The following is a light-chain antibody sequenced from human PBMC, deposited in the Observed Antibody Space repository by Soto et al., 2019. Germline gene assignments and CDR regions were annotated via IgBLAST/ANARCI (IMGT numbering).Light chain of an antibody. V-gene: IGLV1-51*01. J-gene: IGLJ2*01. CDR3: AAWDTRLSGVV. CDR2: DNN. CDR1: SSNIAINY. Sequence: QSVLTQPPSVSAAPGQKVTISCSGTSSNIAINYVSWYQHFPGTAPKLLMYDNNDRPSGIPDRFSGSKSGTSATLAITGLQTGDEADYYCAAWDTRLSGVVFGGGTKLTVL.